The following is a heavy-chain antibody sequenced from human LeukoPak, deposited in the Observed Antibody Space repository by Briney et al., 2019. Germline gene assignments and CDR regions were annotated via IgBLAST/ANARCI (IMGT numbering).Heavy chain of an antibody. CDR3: ANDCGSCDYREYFDY. CDR1: GFTLSSYA. V-gene: IGHV3-23*01. CDR2: ISGSGGRT. D-gene: IGHD3-16*01. J-gene: IGHJ4*02. Sequence: QPGGSLRLSCAASGFTLSSYAISWVRQAPGKGLEWVSAISGSGGRTYYADSVKGRFTISRDNSKNTLYLQMNSLRAEDTAVYYCANDCGSCDYREYFDYWGQGTLVTVSS.